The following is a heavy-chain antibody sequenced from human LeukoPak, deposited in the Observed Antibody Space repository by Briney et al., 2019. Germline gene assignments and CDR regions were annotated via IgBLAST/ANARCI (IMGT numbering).Heavy chain of an antibody. D-gene: IGHD6-13*01. Sequence: GGSLRLSCAASGFTFSSYAMHWVRQAPGKGLEWVAVISYDGSNKYYADSVKGRFTISRDNSKNTLYLQMNSLRAEDTAVYYCAELPRGIAAAVPLGDWGQGTLVTVSS. CDR2: ISYDGSNK. V-gene: IGHV3-30-3*01. J-gene: IGHJ4*02. CDR1: GFTFSSYA. CDR3: AELPRGIAAAVPLGD.